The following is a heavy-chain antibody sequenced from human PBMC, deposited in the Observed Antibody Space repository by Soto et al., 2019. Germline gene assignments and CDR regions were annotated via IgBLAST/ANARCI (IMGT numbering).Heavy chain of an antibody. J-gene: IGHJ6*02. CDR3: ARVAIYGSGSHYYYSGMDV. CDR2: ISAYNGNT. D-gene: IGHD3-10*01. CDR1: GYTFTSYG. Sequence: ASVKVSCKASGYTFTSYGISWVRQAPGQGLEWMGWISAYNGNTNYAQKLQGRVTMTTDTSTSTAYMELRSLRSDDTAVYYCARVAIYGSGSHYYYSGMDVWGQGTTVTVSS. V-gene: IGHV1-18*01.